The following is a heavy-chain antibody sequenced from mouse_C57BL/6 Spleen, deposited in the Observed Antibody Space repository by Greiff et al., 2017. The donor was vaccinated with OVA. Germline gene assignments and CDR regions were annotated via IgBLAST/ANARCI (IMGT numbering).Heavy chain of an antibody. D-gene: IGHD1-1*01. CDR3: ARWSGYGSSYDYAMDY. V-gene: IGHV5-16*01. CDR2: INYDGSST. Sequence: DVKLVESEGGLVQPGSSMKLSCTASGFTFSDYYMAWVRQVPEKGLEWVANINYDGSSTYYLDSLKSRFIISRDNAKNILYLQMSSLKSEDTATYYCARWSGYGSSYDYAMDYWGQGTSVTVSS. J-gene: IGHJ4*01. CDR1: GFTFSDYY.